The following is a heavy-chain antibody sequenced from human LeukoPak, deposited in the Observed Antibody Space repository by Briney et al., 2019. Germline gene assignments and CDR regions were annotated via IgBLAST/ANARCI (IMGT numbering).Heavy chain of an antibody. CDR3: ARASGSYWWFDS. J-gene: IGHJ5*01. D-gene: IGHD1-26*01. CDR2: VNPNSGDT. CDR1: GYTFTGYY. V-gene: IGHV1-2*02. Sequence: GGSVKVSCKASGYTFTGYYLHWVRQAPGQGLEWMGCVNPNSGDTNYAQKFQGSVTMTRDTSISAAYLELSRLRSDDTAVYYCARASGSYWWFDSWGQGNLVTVSS.